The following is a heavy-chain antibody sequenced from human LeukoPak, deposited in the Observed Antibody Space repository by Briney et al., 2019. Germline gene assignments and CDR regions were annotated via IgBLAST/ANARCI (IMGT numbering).Heavy chain of an antibody. D-gene: IGHD7-27*01. Sequence: GGSLRLSCAASGFTFSTYAVNWVRQAPGKGLEWVSAISGSGGSTYYADSVKGRFTISRDNSKKTLYLQMNSLRAEDTAVYYCAKDDVPSNWGALGLFDYWGQGTLVTVSS. CDR2: ISGSGGST. V-gene: IGHV3-23*01. J-gene: IGHJ4*02. CDR1: GFTFSTYA. CDR3: AKDDVPSNWGALGLFDY.